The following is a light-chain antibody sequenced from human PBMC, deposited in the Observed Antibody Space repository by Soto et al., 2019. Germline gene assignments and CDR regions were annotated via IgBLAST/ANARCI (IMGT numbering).Light chain of an antibody. CDR1: QSISNF. Sequence: IQITQARSSLSASLGDRVTSNCRASQSISNFLNWYQQTPGKAPKLLIYAASSLRSGVTSRFSGSGSGTDFTLTISSLQPEDVSTYYCQQSYSNPQTFGQGTKVDIK. V-gene: IGKV1-39*01. J-gene: IGKJ1*01. CDR3: QQSYSNPQT. CDR2: AAS.